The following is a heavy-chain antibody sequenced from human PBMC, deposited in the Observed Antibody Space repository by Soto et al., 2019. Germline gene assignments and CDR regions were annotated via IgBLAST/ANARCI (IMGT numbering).Heavy chain of an antibody. Sequence: QVQLQQWGAGLLKPRETLSSPGPVYGGPFRGYSWGGIRRPPGRGWGWIGESILRKRTEYNPSLTSRVTISVDTSKNPFSLTLSSVTAAASAVYFCASGTYYDVLTGFSSVPYYFDFWGQGTLVTVSS. CDR2: SILRKRT. CDR1: GGPFRGYS. D-gene: IGHD3-9*01. J-gene: IGHJ4*02. CDR3: ASGTYYDVLTGFSSVPYYFDF. V-gene: IGHV4-34*12.